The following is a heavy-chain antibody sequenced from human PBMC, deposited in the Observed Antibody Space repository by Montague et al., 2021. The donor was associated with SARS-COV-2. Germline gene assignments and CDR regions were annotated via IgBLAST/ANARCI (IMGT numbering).Heavy chain of an antibody. J-gene: IGHJ6*02. D-gene: IGHD3-10*01. CDR1: GLTFSDCY. CDR3: ASFTMVRGDPGYGMDV. V-gene: IGHV3-11*03. Sequence: SLRLSCAASGLTFSDCYMTWFRQAPGKGLEWLSYISTSSTYTNYADSVKGLNTISRDDAKNSLYLQMNSLRAEDTAVYYCASFTMVRGDPGYGMDVWGQGTTVTVSS. CDR2: ISTSSTYT.